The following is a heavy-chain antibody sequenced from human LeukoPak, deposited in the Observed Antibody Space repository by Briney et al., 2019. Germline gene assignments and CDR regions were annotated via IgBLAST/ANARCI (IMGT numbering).Heavy chain of an antibody. J-gene: IGHJ4*02. Sequence: SQTLSLTCTVSGGSISSGSYYRSWIRQPAGKGLEWIGRIYTSGSANYNPSLKSRVTISVDTSKNQFSLKLSSVTAADTAVYYCARDGRSGYYPLDYWGQGTLVTVSS. CDR1: GGSISSGSYY. CDR3: ARDGRSGYYPLDY. D-gene: IGHD3-3*01. V-gene: IGHV4-61*02. CDR2: IYTSGSA.